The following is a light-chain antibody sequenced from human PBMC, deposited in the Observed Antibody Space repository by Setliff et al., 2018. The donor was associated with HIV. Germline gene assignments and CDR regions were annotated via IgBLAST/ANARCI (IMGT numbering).Light chain of an antibody. Sequence: QSVLTQPPSASGTPGQRVTISCSGSSSNIGINYVYWYQQLPRTAPKLLIYRNNQRPSGVPDRFSGSKSGTSASLAISGLRSEDEADYYCAAWDDSLSGQVFGTGTKVTVL. CDR3: AAWDDSLSGQV. J-gene: IGLJ1*01. CDR2: RNN. CDR1: SSNIGINY. V-gene: IGLV1-47*01.